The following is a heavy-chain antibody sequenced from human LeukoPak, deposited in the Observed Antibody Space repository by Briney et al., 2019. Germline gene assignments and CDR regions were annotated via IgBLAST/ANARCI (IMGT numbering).Heavy chain of an antibody. V-gene: IGHV3-23*01. J-gene: IGHJ4*02. CDR3: AKGGLWYGKNDH. CDR1: GFTFSSYA. D-gene: IGHD6-13*01. Sequence: GGSLRLSCAASGFTFSSYAMSWVRQAPGKGLEWVSAISGSGGSTYYADSVKGRFTISRDNSENTMNLQMNSLRAEDTAVYYCAKGGLWYGKNDHWGQGTLVTVSS. CDR2: ISGSGGST.